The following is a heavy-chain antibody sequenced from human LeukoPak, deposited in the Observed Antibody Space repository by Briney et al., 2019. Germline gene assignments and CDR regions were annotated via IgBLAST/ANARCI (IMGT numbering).Heavy chain of an antibody. D-gene: IGHD6-19*01. Sequence: GGSLRLSCAASGFTVSSNHMSWVRQAPGKGLEWVSVIYSGGSTYYADSVKGRFTISRDNSKNTLYLQMNSLRAEDTAVYYCARDWGSSGWYGDNWYFDLWGRGTLVTVSS. CDR3: ARDWGSSGWYGDNWYFDL. V-gene: IGHV3-53*01. CDR1: GFTVSSNH. J-gene: IGHJ2*01. CDR2: IYSGGST.